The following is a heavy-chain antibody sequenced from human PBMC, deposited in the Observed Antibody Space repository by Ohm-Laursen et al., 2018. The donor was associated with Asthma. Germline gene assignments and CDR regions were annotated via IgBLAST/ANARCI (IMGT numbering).Heavy chain of an antibody. CDR2: INHRGST. J-gene: IGHJ3*02. V-gene: IGHV4-34*01. CDR1: GGSISSGDYY. Sequence: SDTLSLTCTVSGGSISSGDYYWSWIRQPPGKGLEWIGEINHRGSTNYNPSLKSRFTISVDTTKNQFSLKLSSVTAADTAVYYCASAKQAVAGSSDAFDIWGQGTMVTVSS. CDR3: ASAKQAVAGSSDAFDI. D-gene: IGHD6-19*01.